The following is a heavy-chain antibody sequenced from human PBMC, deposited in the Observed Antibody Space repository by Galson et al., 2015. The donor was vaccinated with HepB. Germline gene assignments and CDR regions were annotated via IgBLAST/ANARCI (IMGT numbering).Heavy chain of an antibody. CDR1: GCTVDDYA. CDR3: AKASFPPAYSSGWDRDAFDI. CDR2: ISWNSGNI. Sequence: SLRLAGAASGCTVDDYAMHGVRQAPGEGLEGGSGISWNSGNIGYADSVKGRFTISRDNAKNSLYRQMNSLRAEDTALYYCAKASFPPAYSSGWDRDAFDIWGQGTMVTVSS. V-gene: IGHV3-9*01. J-gene: IGHJ3*02. D-gene: IGHD6-19*01.